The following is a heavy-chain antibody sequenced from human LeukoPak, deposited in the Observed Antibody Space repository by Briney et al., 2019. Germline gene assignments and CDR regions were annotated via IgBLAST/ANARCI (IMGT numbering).Heavy chain of an antibody. D-gene: IGHD6-6*01. J-gene: IGHJ4*02. CDR1: GFTFSRHA. Sequence: PPGGSLRLSCEASGFTFSRHAMSWVRQAPGKGLEWVSSLSGTGGSTYYADSVKGRLTVSRDNSRNMLYLEMNSLRAEDTAVYYCAKDPYSSFEYYFDYWGQGTLVTVSS. CDR3: AKDPYSSFEYYFDY. V-gene: IGHV3-23*01. CDR2: LSGTGGST.